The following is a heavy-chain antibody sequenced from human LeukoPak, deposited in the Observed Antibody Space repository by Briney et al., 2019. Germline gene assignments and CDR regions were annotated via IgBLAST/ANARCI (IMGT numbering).Heavy chain of an antibody. CDR2: IWYDGSNK. CDR1: GFTLSNFG. V-gene: IGHV3-33*01. J-gene: IGHJ5*02. Sequence: PGKSLRLSCVASGFTLSNFGMHWVRQATGKGLEWVAVIWYDGSNKYYADSVKGRFAISKDDSKNTLYLQMNSLRVEDTAVYYCARDRSVLWFDPWGQGTLVTVSS. CDR3: ARDRSVLWFDP. D-gene: IGHD3-10*02.